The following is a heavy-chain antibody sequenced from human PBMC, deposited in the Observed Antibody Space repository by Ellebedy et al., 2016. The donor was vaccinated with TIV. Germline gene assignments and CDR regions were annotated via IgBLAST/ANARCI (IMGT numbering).Heavy chain of an antibody. CDR2: TI. V-gene: IGHV3-48*03. CDR3: ARKARFFYGLSV. Sequence: TIYYAESVRGRFSISRDNSKNTLELQMNNLTAGDTAVYYCARKARFFYGLSVWGQGTTVTVSS. D-gene: IGHD4-17*01. J-gene: IGHJ6*02.